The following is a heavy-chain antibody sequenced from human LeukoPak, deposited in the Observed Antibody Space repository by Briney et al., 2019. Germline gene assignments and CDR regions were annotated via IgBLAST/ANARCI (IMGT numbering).Heavy chain of an antibody. CDR3: VRGGIAVAGLDAFDI. CDR1: GFTFSSYA. D-gene: IGHD6-19*01. V-gene: IGHV3-23*01. CDR2: ISGSGGST. Sequence: GGSLRLSCAASGFTFSSYAMSWVRQAPGKGLEWVSAISGSGGSTYYADSVKGRFTISRDNSKNTLYLQMNSLRAEDTAVYYCVRGGIAVAGLDAFDIWGQGTVVTVFS. J-gene: IGHJ3*02.